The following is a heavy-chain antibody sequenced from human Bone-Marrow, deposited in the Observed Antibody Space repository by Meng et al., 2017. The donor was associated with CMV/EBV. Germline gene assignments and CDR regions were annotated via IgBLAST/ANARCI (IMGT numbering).Heavy chain of an antibody. CDR1: GFTFSRYW. D-gene: IGHD3-22*01. CDR2: IKQDGSEK. CDR3: ARDLDSYDSSAYYET. V-gene: IGHV3-7*01. Sequence: GESLKISCAASGFTFSRYWMSWVRQAPGKGLEWVANIKQDGSEKYYVDSVKGRFTISRDNAKNSLYLQMNSLRAEDTAVYYCARDLDSYDSSAYYETWGQGTLVTVSS. J-gene: IGHJ5*02.